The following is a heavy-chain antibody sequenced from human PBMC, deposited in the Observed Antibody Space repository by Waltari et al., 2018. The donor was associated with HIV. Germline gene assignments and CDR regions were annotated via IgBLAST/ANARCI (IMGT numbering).Heavy chain of an antibody. Sequence: QVQLVQSGAEVKKPGSSVKVSCKASGGTFSSYAISWVRQAPGQGLEWMGGIIPIFGTANYAQKFQGRVTITADKSTSTAYMELSSLRSEDTAVYYCATNQGEYYYDSSGYQLSFDYWGQGTLVTVSS. D-gene: IGHD3-22*01. J-gene: IGHJ4*02. CDR2: IIPIFGTA. V-gene: IGHV1-69*06. CDR3: ATNQGEYYYDSSGYQLSFDY. CDR1: GGTFSSYA.